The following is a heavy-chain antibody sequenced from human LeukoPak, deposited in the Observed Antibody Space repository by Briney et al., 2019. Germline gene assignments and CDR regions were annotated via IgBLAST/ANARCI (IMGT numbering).Heavy chain of an antibody. Sequence: TASETLSLTCTVSGGSISSYYWSWIRQPPGKGLEWIGYIYYSGSTNYNPSLKSRVTISVDTSKNQFSLKLSSVTAADTAVYYCARAPYWGSSHFDYWGQGTLVTVSS. CDR1: GGSISSYY. CDR3: ARAPYWGSSHFDY. V-gene: IGHV4-59*08. J-gene: IGHJ4*02. D-gene: IGHD3-16*01. CDR2: IYYSGST.